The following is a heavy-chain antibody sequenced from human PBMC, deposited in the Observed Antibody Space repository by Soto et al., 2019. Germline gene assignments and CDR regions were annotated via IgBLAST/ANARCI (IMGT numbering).Heavy chain of an antibody. Sequence: QVTLKESGPVLVKPTETLTLTCTVSGFSLSNARMGVSWIRQPPGKALEWLAHIFSNDEKSYSTSLKSRRTNSKDTSKSQVVLTMTNMDPVDTATYYCARAIAAAEQGHWFDPWGQGTLVTVSS. D-gene: IGHD6-13*01. CDR3: ARAIAAAEQGHWFDP. J-gene: IGHJ5*02. CDR2: IFSNDEK. CDR1: GFSLSNARMG. V-gene: IGHV2-26*01.